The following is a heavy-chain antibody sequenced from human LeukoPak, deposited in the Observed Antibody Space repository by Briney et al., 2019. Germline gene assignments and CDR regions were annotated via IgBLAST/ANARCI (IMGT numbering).Heavy chain of an antibody. V-gene: IGHV1-69*04. J-gene: IGHJ3*02. CDR1: GGTFSSYA. D-gene: IGHD6-6*01. CDR3: ARERGRIEYSSSSGAFDI. CDR2: IIPILGIA. Sequence: SVKVSCKASGGTFSSYAISWVRQAPGQGLEWMGRIIPILGIANYAQKFQGRVTITADKSTSTAYMELSSLRSEDTAVYYCARERGRIEYSSSSGAFDIWGQGTMVTVSS.